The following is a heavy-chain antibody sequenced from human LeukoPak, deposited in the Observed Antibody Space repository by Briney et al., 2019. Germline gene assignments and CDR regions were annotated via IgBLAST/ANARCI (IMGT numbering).Heavy chain of an antibody. D-gene: IGHD2-21*02. CDR3: AKGPWAYCGGDCYYFDY. J-gene: IGHJ4*02. CDR1: GFTFSSYG. CDR2: IRYDGSNK. V-gene: IGHV3-30*02. Sequence: GGSLRLSCAASGFTFSSYGMHWVRQAPGKGLEWAAFIRYDGSNKYYADSVKGRFTISRDNSKNTLYLQMNSLRAEDTAVYYCAKGPWAYCGGDCYYFDYWGQGTLVTVSS.